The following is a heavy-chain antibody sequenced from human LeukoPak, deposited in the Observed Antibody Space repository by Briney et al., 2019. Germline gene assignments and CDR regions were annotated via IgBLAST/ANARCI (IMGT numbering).Heavy chain of an antibody. Sequence: ASVKVSCKASGYTFTGYYMHWVRQAPGQGLEWMGWINPNSGGSNYAQKFQGRVTMTRDTSISTAYMELSRPRSDDTAVYYCARGKTTVTTYRPFQHWGQGTLVTVSS. V-gene: IGHV1-2*02. J-gene: IGHJ1*01. CDR3: ARGKTTVTTYRPFQH. CDR2: INPNSGGS. D-gene: IGHD4-17*01. CDR1: GYTFTGYY.